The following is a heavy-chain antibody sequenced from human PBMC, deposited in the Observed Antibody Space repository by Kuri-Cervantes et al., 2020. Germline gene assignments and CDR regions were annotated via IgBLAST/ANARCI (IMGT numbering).Heavy chain of an antibody. CDR3: TRETPTIFGPREDYYYYMDV. Sequence: GGSLRLSCAASGFTFDDYAMHWVRQAPGKGLEWVSGISWNSGSIGYADSVKGRFTISRDNAKNSLYLQMNSLKTEDTAVYYCTRETPTIFGPREDYYYYMDVWGKGTTVTVSS. V-gene: IGHV3-9*01. D-gene: IGHD3-3*01. CDR1: GFTFDDYA. J-gene: IGHJ6*03. CDR2: ISWNSGSI.